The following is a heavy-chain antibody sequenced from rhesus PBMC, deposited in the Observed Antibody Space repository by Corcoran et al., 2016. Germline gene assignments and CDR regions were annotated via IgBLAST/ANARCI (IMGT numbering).Heavy chain of an antibody. V-gene: IGHV5-20*01. D-gene: IGHD3-34*01. CDR3: AKGGWGDLFDY. Sequence: EVQLVQSGAEVKRPGESLKISCKTSGYSFTSYWISWVRQMPGKGLEWMGAIDPSDSDSRNTPSFQGPVTISADKSISPAYLQWSRLKASDTATYYCAKGGWGDLFDYWGQGVLVTVSS. J-gene: IGHJ4*01. CDR1: GYSFTSYW. CDR2: IDPSDSDS.